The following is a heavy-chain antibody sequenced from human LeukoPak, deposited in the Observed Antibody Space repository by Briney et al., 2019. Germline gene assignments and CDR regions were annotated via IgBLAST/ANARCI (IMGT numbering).Heavy chain of an antibody. J-gene: IGHJ3*02. V-gene: IGHV4-59*01. Sequence: SETLSLTCTVSGGSISSYYWSWIRQPPGKGLEWIGYIYYSGSTNYNPSLKSRVTISVDTSKNQFSLKLSSVTAADTAVYYCAGSYYDRRDAFDIWGQGTMVTVSS. D-gene: IGHD3-9*01. CDR2: IYYSGST. CDR1: GGSISSYY. CDR3: AGSYYDRRDAFDI.